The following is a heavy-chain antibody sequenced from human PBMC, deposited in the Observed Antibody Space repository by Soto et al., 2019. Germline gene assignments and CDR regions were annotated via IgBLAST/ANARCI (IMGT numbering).Heavy chain of an antibody. Sequence: QVTLKESGPVLVKPTETLTLTCTVSGFSLSNARMGVSWIRQPPGKALEWLAHIFSNDEKPYSTSLNSRLNISKDTSKSQVVLTMTNMDPVDTATYYCARMGRSVGGSYSYWGQGTLVTVSA. V-gene: IGHV2-26*01. CDR3: ARMGRSVGGSYSY. CDR2: IFSNDEK. J-gene: IGHJ4*02. D-gene: IGHD1-26*01. CDR1: GFSLSNARMG.